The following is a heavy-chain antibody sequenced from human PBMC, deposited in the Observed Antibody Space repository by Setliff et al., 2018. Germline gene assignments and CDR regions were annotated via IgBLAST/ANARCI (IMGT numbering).Heavy chain of an antibody. D-gene: IGHD6-13*01. V-gene: IGHV4-39*01. Sequence: PSETLSLTCTVSNGSISSGNYFWGWIRQPPGKGLEWMGSIFYTGSTYYRPSLKSRVTMSIDTSKNQFSLNLNSVTAADTAVYYCARQPYSTTYYYYYYYMDVWGKGTTVTVSS. CDR1: NGSISSGNYF. CDR2: IFYTGST. J-gene: IGHJ6*03. CDR3: ARQPYSTTYYYYYYYMDV.